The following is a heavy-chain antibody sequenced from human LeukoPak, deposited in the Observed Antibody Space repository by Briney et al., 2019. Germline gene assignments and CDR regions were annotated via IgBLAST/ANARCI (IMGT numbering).Heavy chain of an antibody. CDR3: ARGGVASTSPFDY. D-gene: IGHD1-26*01. J-gene: IGHJ4*02. CDR1: GFTVSSNY. CDR2: IYRDGDT. V-gene: IGHV3-66*01. Sequence: GGSLRLSCEASGFTVSSNYMSWVRQAPGKGLEWVSVIYRDGDTHYAGSVKGSFTISRDSSKNTVYLQMNSLRAEDTAMYYCARGGVASTSPFDYWGQGTLVTVSS.